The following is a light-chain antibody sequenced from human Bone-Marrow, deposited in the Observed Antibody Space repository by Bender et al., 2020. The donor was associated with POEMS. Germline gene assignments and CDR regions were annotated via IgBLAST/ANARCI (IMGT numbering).Light chain of an antibody. J-gene: IGLJ3*02. V-gene: IGLV2-14*02. CDR3: SSYTSTSVWV. CDR1: ITDIGEYDL. CDR2: EVT. Sequence: QSALTQPASVSGSPGQSIIVSCTGSITDIGEYDLVSWYQFHPGKAPKVIIYEVTKGPSEISARFSGSKSGNTASLTISGLQAEDESTYYCSSYTSTSVWVFGGGTKVTVL.